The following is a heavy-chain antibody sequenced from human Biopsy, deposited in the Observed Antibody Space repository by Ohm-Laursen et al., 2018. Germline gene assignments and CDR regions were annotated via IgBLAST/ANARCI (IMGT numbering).Heavy chain of an antibody. CDR3: AKDSGILSYGNFKYFHYYGMDV. D-gene: IGHD4-11*01. CDR2: IYHSAMT. V-gene: IGHV4-59*02. J-gene: IGHJ6*02. CDR1: GDSVTKYY. Sequence: SETLSLTCTVSGDSVTKYYWSWIRQPPGKGLEWIGHIYHSAMTNYNPSLQSRVSISVDTSRNQVSLTLSSVPAADTAVYYCAKDSGILSYGNFKYFHYYGMDVWGQGTKVTVSS.